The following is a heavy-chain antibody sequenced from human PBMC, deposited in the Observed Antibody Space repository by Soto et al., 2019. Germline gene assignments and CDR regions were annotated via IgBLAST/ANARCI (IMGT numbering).Heavy chain of an antibody. V-gene: IGHV4-34*01. J-gene: IGHJ4*02. CDR1: GGSFSGYY. CDR3: ARVKGDIVVVVAATPLFSHNYFDY. D-gene: IGHD2-15*01. CDR2: INHSGST. Sequence: SETLSLTCAVYGGSFSGYYWSWIRQPPGKGLEWIGEINHSGSTNYNPSLKSRVTISVDTSKNQFSLKLSSVTAADTAVYYCARVKGDIVVVVAATPLFSHNYFDYWGQGTLVTVSS.